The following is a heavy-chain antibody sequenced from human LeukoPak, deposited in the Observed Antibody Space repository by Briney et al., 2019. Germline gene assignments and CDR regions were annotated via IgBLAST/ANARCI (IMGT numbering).Heavy chain of an antibody. CDR2: IYYSGST. D-gene: IGHD6-19*01. V-gene: IGHV4-59*02. CDR1: GGSVSSDY. J-gene: IGHJ4*02. Sequence: SETLSLTCTVSGGSVSSDYWGWIRQPPGKGLEWIGYIYYSGSTSYNPSLQSRVTISVDTSKNQFSLKVSSVTAADTAVYYCARGASGWSHFDYWGQGALVTASS. CDR3: ARGASGWSHFDY.